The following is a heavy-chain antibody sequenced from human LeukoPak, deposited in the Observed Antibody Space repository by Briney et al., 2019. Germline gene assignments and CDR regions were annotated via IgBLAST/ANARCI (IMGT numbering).Heavy chain of an antibody. CDR2: ISSSSYI. CDR3: ARRVTGSSDAFDI. CDR1: GFTFSSYS. J-gene: IGHJ3*02. Sequence: PGGSLRLSCAASGFTFSSYSMNWVRQAPGKGLEWVSSISSSSYIYYADSVKGRFTISRDNAKNALYLQMNSLRAEDTAVYYCARRVTGSSDAFDIWGQGTMVTVSS. D-gene: IGHD2-21*02. V-gene: IGHV3-21*04.